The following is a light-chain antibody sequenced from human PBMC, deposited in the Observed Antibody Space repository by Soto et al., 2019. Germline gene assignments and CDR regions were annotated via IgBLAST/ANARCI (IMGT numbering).Light chain of an antibody. Sequence: EIVMTQSPLSLPVTPGESASITCRASQSLLHSNGYNYLDWYLQKPGQSPQLLMYLGSNRASGGPDRVSGSGSVTDFTLKISRVEAEDVGVYYCMQALQTPYTFGQGTKLEIK. CDR1: QSLLHSNGYNY. CDR3: MQALQTPYT. CDR2: LGS. J-gene: IGKJ2*01. V-gene: IGKV2-28*01.